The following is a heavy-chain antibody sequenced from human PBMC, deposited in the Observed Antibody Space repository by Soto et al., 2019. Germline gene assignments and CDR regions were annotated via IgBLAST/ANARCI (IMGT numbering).Heavy chain of an antibody. Sequence: PSETLSLTCIVSGGSISSGDYHWSWIRQPPGEGLEWIGYIFYRGNTYHNPSLKSRVTISIDTSKNQFSLKLSSVTAADTAVYYCVREYRRSFDPWGQGTLVTVSS. D-gene: IGHD3-16*01. CDR1: GGSISSGDYH. J-gene: IGHJ5*02. CDR2: IFYRGNT. V-gene: IGHV4-30-4*01. CDR3: VREYRRSFDP.